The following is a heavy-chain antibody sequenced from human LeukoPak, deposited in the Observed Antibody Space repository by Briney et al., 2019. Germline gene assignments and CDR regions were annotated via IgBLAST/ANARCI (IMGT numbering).Heavy chain of an antibody. V-gene: IGHV4-59*12. CDR1: GASISSYY. CDR2: IYQSGST. J-gene: IGHJ4*02. Sequence: PSETLSLTCTVSGASISSYYWSWIRQPPGKGLEWIGYIYQSGSTYYNPSLKSRVTISVDRSKNQFSLKLSSVTAADTAVYYCARSGYSYGLTSGSFDYWGQGTLVTVSS. CDR3: ARSGYSYGLTSGSFDY. D-gene: IGHD5-18*01.